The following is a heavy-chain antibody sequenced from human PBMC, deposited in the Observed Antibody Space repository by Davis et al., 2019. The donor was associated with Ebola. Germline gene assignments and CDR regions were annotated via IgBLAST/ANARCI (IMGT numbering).Heavy chain of an antibody. D-gene: IGHD3-3*01. CDR1: GFTFSSYA. V-gene: IGHV3-30-3*02. CDR3: AKSGLSFGVVKYHYGMDV. J-gene: IGHJ6*04. Sequence: GGSLRLSCAASGFTFSSYAMHWVRQAPGKGLEWVAVISYDGSNKYYADSVKGRFTISRDNSKKKLYLQMNSLRAEDTAVYYCAKSGLSFGVVKYHYGMDVWGKGTTVTVSS. CDR2: ISYDGSNK.